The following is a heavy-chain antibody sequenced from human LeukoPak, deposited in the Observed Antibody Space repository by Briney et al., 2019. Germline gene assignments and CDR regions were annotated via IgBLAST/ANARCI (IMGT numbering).Heavy chain of an antibody. CDR3: ARGLGDTAMEDY. J-gene: IGHJ4*02. V-gene: IGHV4-59*12. CDR2: IYYSGST. CDR1: GGSISSYY. Sequence: ASETLSLTCTVSGGSISSYYWSWIRQPPGKGLEWIGYIYYSGSTYYNPSLKSRVTISVDTSENQFSLKLSSVTAADTAVYYCARGLGDTAMEDYWGQGTLVTVSS. D-gene: IGHD5-18*01.